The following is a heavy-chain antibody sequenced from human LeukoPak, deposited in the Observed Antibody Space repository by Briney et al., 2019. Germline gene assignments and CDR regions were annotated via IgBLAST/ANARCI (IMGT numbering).Heavy chain of an antibody. CDR1: GFTFSSYG. V-gene: IGHV3-30*18. D-gene: IGHD6-13*01. CDR2: ISYDGSNK. Sequence: GGSLRLSCAASGFTFSSYGMHWVRQAPGKGLEWVAVISYDGSNKYYADSVKGRFTTSRDNSKNTLYLQMNSLRAEDTAVYYCAKLIAAAGNFDYWGQGTLVTVSS. CDR3: AKLIAAAGNFDY. J-gene: IGHJ4*02.